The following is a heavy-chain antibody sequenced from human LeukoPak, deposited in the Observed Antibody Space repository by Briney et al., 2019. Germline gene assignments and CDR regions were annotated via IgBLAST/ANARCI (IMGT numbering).Heavy chain of an antibody. CDR2: MNPNSGNT. V-gene: IGHV1-8*03. Sequence: EASVKVSCKASGYTFTSYDINWVRQATGQGLEWMGWMNPNSGNTGYAQKFQGRVTITRNTSISTAYMELRSLRSEDTAVYYCARVLYVWGSRIVIPFRYWGQGTLVTVSS. D-gene: IGHD3-16*02. CDR1: GYTFTSYD. CDR3: ARVLYVWGSRIVIPFRY. J-gene: IGHJ4*02.